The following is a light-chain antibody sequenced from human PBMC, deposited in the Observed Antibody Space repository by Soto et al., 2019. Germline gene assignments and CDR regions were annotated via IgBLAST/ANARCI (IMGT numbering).Light chain of an antibody. CDR3: QQSYSTPWT. J-gene: IGKJ1*01. CDR2: AAS. V-gene: IGKV1-39*01. CDR1: QSISSY. Sequence: DIQLTLSPSSLSASVGDRVTITCRASQSISSYLNCYQHKPGKAPKLLIYAASSLQSGGPSRFSGSGSGTDFTLTISSLQPEDFATYYCQQSYSTPWTLGQGTKVDIK.